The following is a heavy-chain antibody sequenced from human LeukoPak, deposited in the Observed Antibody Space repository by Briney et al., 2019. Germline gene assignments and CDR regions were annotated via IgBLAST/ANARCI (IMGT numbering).Heavy chain of an antibody. V-gene: IGHV3-74*01. J-gene: IGHJ4*02. D-gene: IGHD3-10*01. CDR2: INSGGTST. CDR3: AKEYGSGSYLVYFDY. Sequence: PGGSLRPSCAASGFTFSSYWMHWVRQAPGKGLVWVSRINSGGTSTSYADSVKGRFTISRDNSKNTLYLQMNSLRAEDTAVYYCAKEYGSGSYLVYFDYWGQGTLVTVSS. CDR1: GFTFSSYW.